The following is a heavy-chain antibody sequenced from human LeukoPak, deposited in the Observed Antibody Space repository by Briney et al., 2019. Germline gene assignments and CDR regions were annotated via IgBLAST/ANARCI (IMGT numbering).Heavy chain of an antibody. Sequence: SVKVSCKASGGTFSSYAISWVRQAPGQGLEWMGRIIPILGIANYAQKFQGRVTITADKSTSTAYMELRSLRSEDTAVYYCASRRHIVVVTAIPGLNDYWGQGTLVTVSS. V-gene: IGHV1-69*04. CDR2: IIPILGIA. CDR1: GGTFSSYA. CDR3: ASRRHIVVVTAIPGLNDY. J-gene: IGHJ4*02. D-gene: IGHD2-21*02.